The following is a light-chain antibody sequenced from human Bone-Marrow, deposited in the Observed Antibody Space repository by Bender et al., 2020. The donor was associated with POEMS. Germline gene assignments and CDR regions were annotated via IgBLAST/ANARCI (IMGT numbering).Light chain of an antibody. Sequence: QSALTQPASVSGSPGQSISISCTGTRSDVGTYKYVSWYQQHPGKAPKLLIFEVSNRPSGVSHRFSGSKSGNTASLTISGLQAEDEADYYCSSYTSTSTLVLFGGGTKLTVL. V-gene: IGLV2-14*01. CDR2: EVS. CDR3: SSYTSTSTLVL. J-gene: IGLJ2*01. CDR1: RSDVGTYKY.